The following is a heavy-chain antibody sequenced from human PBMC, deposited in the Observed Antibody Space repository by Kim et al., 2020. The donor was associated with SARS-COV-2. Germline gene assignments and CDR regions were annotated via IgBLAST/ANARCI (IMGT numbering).Heavy chain of an antibody. Sequence: SVKVSCKASGGTFSSYAISWVRQAPGQGLEWMGRIIPILGIANYAQQFQGRVTITADKSTSTAYMELSTLRSEDTAVYYCATSGYCSGGSCYPFDYWGQGTLVTVSS. V-gene: IGHV1-69*04. D-gene: IGHD2-15*01. CDR1: GGTFSSYA. CDR3: ATSGYCSGGSCYPFDY. CDR2: IIPILGIA. J-gene: IGHJ4*02.